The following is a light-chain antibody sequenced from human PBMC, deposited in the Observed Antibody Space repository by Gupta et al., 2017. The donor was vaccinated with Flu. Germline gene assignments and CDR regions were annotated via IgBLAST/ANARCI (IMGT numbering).Light chain of an antibody. CDR2: SAS. CDR3: QQYSDWLLT. V-gene: IGKV3-15*01. J-gene: IGKJ3*01. CDR1: QSVGIN. Sequence: EIVMTQSPASLSVSPGQRATLSCRASQSVGINVAWYQQKPGQAPRLLIYSASSRATGVPARFSGSGSGTEFTLSISSLQSEDFAIYYCQQYSDWLLTFGPGTKVNMK.